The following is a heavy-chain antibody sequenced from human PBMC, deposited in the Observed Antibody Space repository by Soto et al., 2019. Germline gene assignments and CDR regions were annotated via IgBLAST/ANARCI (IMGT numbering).Heavy chain of an antibody. Sequence: QVQLVQSGAEVKKPGASVKVSCKASGYTFTNYDVNWVRQAAGQGLEWMGWMNPNSGNTDYAQKFRDRVAMTRSTSIDTAYMALSSLTSEDTAVYYCASQGVDFWRVGHYYGLGVWGQGTAVTVAS. D-gene: IGHD3-3*01. V-gene: IGHV1-8*01. CDR1: GYTFTNYD. CDR2: MNPNSGNT. CDR3: ASQGVDFWRVGHYYGLGV. J-gene: IGHJ6*02.